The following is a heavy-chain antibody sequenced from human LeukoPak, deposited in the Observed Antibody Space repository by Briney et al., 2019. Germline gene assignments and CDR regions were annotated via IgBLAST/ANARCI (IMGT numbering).Heavy chain of an antibody. D-gene: IGHD3-10*01. V-gene: IGHV1-2*02. CDR3: ARQWYYYGSGSCFDY. J-gene: IGHJ4*02. Sequence: GASVKVSCKAFGYTFTGYYIHWVRQAPGQGLEWIGWINPNSGGTNYAQKFQGRVTMTRDTSISTAYMELSRLRSDDTAVYYCARQWYYYGSGSCFDYWGQGTLVTVSS. CDR2: INPNSGGT. CDR1: GYTFTGYY.